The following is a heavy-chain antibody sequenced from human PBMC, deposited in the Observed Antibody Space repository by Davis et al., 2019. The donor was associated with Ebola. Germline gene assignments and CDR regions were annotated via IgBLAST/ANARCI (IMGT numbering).Heavy chain of an antibody. CDR2: MNPNSGNT. V-gene: IGHV1-8*02. CDR3: ARVLVVRGVTIGGTFDY. Sequence: AASVKVSCKASGYTFSDYFVHWVRQAPGQGLEWMGWMNPNSGNTGYAQKFQGRVTMTRNTSISTAYMELSSLRSEDTAVYYCARVLVVRGVTIGGTFDYWGQGTLVTVSS. CDR1: GYTFSDYF. D-gene: IGHD3-10*01. J-gene: IGHJ4*02.